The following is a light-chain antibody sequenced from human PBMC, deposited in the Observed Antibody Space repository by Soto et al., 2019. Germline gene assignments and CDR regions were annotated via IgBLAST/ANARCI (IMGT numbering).Light chain of an antibody. V-gene: IGKV1-5*03. CDR1: QNISRW. CDR2: RAS. J-gene: IGKJ4*01. Sequence: DIQMTQSPSTLSAFVGDRVTVTCRASQNISRWLAWYQQKPGKAPKFLIYRASTLESGVPSRFSGRGSGTEFTLTISSMQPDDFAAYYCQQYSTYPLTFGGGTKVAIK. CDR3: QQYSTYPLT.